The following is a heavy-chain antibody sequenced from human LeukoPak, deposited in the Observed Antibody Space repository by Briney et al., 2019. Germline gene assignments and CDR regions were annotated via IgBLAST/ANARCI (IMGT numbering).Heavy chain of an antibody. CDR1: GGSISSSNW. CDR2: IYHSGSI. CDR3: ARGYSSPVPNFDY. D-gene: IGHD6-13*01. J-gene: IGHJ4*02. V-gene: IGHV4-4*02. Sequence: PSETLSLTCAVSGGSISSSNWWSWVRQPPGKGLEWIREIYHSGSINYNPSLKSRVTISVDKSKNQFSLKLSSVTAADTAVYYCARGYSSPVPNFDYWGQGTLVTVSS.